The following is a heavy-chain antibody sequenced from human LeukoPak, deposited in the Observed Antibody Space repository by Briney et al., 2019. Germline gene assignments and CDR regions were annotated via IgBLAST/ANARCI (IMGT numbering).Heavy chain of an antibody. V-gene: IGHV3-23*01. CDR2: LSFSGLTT. Sequence: GGSLRLSCAASGFTFSSYAMSWVRQAPGKGLEWVSALSFSGLTTYYADSVRGRFTISRDNSKSTLYLQMNSLRAEDTALYYCARPTSGWCAGGFDYWGQGILVTVSS. CDR1: GFTFSSYA. J-gene: IGHJ4*02. CDR3: ARPTSGWCAGGFDY. D-gene: IGHD6-19*01.